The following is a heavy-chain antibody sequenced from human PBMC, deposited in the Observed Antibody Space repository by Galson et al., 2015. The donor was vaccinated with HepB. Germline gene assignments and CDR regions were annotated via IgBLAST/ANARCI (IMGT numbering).Heavy chain of an antibody. CDR2: ISYDGSYK. D-gene: IGHD6-13*01. CDR1: GFTFRNYG. CDR3: AKYFIPASSSWYYFDY. Sequence: SLRLSCAASGFTFRNYGMHWVRQAPGKGLEWVAVISYDGSYKYYADSVKGRLTISRDNFKNTLYLRMNSLRAEDTAVYYCAKYFIPASSSWYYFDYWGQGTLVTVSS. V-gene: IGHV3-30*18. J-gene: IGHJ4*02.